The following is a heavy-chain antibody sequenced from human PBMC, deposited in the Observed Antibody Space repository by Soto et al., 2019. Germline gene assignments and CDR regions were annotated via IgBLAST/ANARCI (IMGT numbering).Heavy chain of an antibody. D-gene: IGHD6-6*01. CDR1: GFTFSSYS. Sequence: VGSLRLSCAASGFTFSSYSMSWVSQAPGKGLEWVSAISGSGGSTYYADSVKGRLTISRENSKNTLYLQINSLRAEDTAVYYWAKDQSIAARPGFDPWGQGT. CDR2: ISGSGGST. CDR3: AKDQSIAARPGFDP. J-gene: IGHJ5*02. V-gene: IGHV3-23*01.